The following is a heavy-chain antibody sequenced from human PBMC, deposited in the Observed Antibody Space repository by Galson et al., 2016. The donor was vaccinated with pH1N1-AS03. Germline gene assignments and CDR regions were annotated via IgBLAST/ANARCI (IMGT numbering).Heavy chain of an antibody. Sequence: SLRLSCAASGFTFVSYAMHWVRQAPGKGLEYVSAISGNGYSTYYANSVKGRFTISRDNSKSTLFLQMGSLRPEDRAVYYCARGPVSYSNYWFPPPDYWGQGTLATVSS. CDR1: GFTFVSYA. V-gene: IGHV3-64*01. CDR2: ISGNGYST. J-gene: IGHJ4*02. CDR3: ARGPVSYSNYWFPPPDY. D-gene: IGHD6-13*01.